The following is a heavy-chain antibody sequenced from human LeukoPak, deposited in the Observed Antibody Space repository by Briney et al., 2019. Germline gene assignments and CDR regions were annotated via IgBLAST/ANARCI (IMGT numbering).Heavy chain of an antibody. CDR1: GYTFTGYY. CDR3: ARDPEVVPAAIAFDY. J-gene: IGHJ4*02. CDR2: INPNSGGT. D-gene: IGHD2-2*01. Sequence: ASVKVSCKASGYTFTGYYMHWVRQAPGQGLEWMGWINPNSGGTNYAQKFQGRVTMTRDTSISTAYMELSRLRSDDTAVYYCARDPEVVPAAIAFDYWGQGTLATVSS. V-gene: IGHV1-2*02.